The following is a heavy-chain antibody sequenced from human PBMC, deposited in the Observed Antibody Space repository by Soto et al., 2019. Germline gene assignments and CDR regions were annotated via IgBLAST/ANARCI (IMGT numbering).Heavy chain of an antibody. V-gene: IGHV4-31*03. CDR1: GGSINSGGYC. J-gene: IGHJ4*02. D-gene: IGHD5-18*01. Sequence: QVQLQESGPGLVNPSQSLSLTCTVSGGSINSGGYCWSWIRQHPGKGLDWIGCISYGGSTSYNPSLKSRVTISVDTSKNQFSLKLTSVTAADTAVYYCSRGILVWGQGALITVSS. CDR3: SRGILV. CDR2: ISYGGST.